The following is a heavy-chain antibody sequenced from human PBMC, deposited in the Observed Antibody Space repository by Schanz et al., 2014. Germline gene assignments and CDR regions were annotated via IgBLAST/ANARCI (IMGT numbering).Heavy chain of an antibody. V-gene: IGHV3-23*01. CDR3: ARDRRNADLDY. D-gene: IGHD1-1*01. CDR2: ISGGGGTT. CDR1: GFSLDIFA. Sequence: EVHLLESGGGLVEPGGSLRLSCATSGFSLDIFAVSWVRQAPGKGLEWVSAISGGGGTTYYTDSVKGRFTISRDNAKNSLYLQMTSLRAEDTALYYCARDRRNADLDYWGQGTLVTVSS. J-gene: IGHJ4*02.